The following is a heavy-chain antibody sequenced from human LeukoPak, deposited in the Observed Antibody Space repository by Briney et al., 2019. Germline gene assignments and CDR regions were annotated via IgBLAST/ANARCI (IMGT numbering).Heavy chain of an antibody. Sequence: GSLRLSCAASGFTFSSYAMHWVRPAPGKGLEWVAVISYDGSNKYYADSVKGRFTISRDNSKNTLYLQMNSLRAEDTAVYYCARDSIAVAGTLGYWGQGTLVTVSS. J-gene: IGHJ4*02. V-gene: IGHV3-30-3*01. CDR3: ARDSIAVAGTLGY. D-gene: IGHD6-19*01. CDR2: ISYDGSNK. CDR1: GFTFSSYA.